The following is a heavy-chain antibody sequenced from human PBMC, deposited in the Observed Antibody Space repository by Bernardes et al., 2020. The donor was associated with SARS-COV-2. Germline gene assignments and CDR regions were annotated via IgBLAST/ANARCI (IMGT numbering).Heavy chain of an antibody. CDR3: AAVTWSQRDGFDV. V-gene: IGHV1-2*02. Sequence: ASVKVSCKASGYSFTDYYMHWVRQAPGQGLEWMGWIHPNTGDTIYAQNFQGRVTMTRDTSTSTVYVELTRLMSDDTAVYYCAAVTWSQRDGFDVWGQGTMVTVSS. CDR1: GYSFTDYY. J-gene: IGHJ3*01. CDR2: IHPNTGDT. D-gene: IGHD1-26*01.